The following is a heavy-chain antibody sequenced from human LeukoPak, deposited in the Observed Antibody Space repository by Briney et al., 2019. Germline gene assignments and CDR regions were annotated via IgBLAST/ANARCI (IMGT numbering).Heavy chain of an antibody. D-gene: IGHD3-22*01. V-gene: IGHV3-30-3*01. CDR3: ARDRDYYDSSGKFDY. CDR2: ISYDGSNK. CDR1: GFTFSSYA. Sequence: PGGSLRISCAASGFTFSSYAMHWVRQAPGKGLEWVAVISYDGSNKYYADSVKGRFTISRDNSKNTLYLQMNSLRAEDTAVYYCARDRDYYDSSGKFDYWGQGTLVTVSS. J-gene: IGHJ4*02.